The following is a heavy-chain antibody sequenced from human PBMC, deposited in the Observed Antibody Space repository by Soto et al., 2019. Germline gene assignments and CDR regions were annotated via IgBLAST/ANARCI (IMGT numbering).Heavy chain of an antibody. J-gene: IGHJ4*02. Sequence: GGSLRLSCAASGFTFSSYAMSWVRQAPGKGLEWVSAISGSGGSTYYADSVKGRFTISRDNSKNTLYLQMNSLRAEDTAVYYCAKGRNEWAGGSYYFDYWGQGTLVTVSS. D-gene: IGHD1-26*01. CDR1: GFTFSSYA. CDR3: AKGRNEWAGGSYYFDY. CDR2: ISGSGGST. V-gene: IGHV3-23*01.